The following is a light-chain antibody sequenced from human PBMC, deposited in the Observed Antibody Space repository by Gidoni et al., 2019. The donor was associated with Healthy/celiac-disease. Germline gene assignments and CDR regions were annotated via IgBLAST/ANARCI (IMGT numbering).Light chain of an antibody. J-gene: IGKJ3*01. CDR2: LGS. Sequence: EMVMPQSQLSRPVTPGEPASISCRSSQSLLHSNGYNYLDWYLQKPGQSPQLLIYLGSNRASGVPDRFSGSGSGTDFTLKISRVEAEDVGVYYCMQALQTPFTFGPGTKVEIK. V-gene: IGKV2-28*01. CDR1: QSLLHSNGYNY. CDR3: MQALQTPFT.